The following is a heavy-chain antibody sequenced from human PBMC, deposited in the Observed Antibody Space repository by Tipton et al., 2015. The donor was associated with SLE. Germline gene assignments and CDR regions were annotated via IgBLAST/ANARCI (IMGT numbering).Heavy chain of an antibody. V-gene: IGHV3-66*01. J-gene: IGHJ2*01. CDR2: IYSGGST. CDR3: VREGLDYYDSSRYFDL. CDR1: GFAVSSNY. D-gene: IGHD3-22*01. Sequence: GSLRLSCAASGFAVSSNYMSWVRQAPGKGLEWVSVIYSGGSTYYADSVKGRFTISRDNSKNTLYLQMNSLTAEDTAVYYCVREGLDYYDSSRYFDLWGRGTLVTVSS.